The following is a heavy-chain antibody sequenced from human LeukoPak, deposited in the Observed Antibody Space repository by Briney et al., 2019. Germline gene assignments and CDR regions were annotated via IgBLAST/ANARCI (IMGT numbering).Heavy chain of an antibody. CDR3: ARDPIGAAATGHPTDY. D-gene: IGHD6-13*01. V-gene: IGHV1-69*04. CDR2: IIPILGIA. J-gene: IGHJ4*02. CDR1: GGTFSSYA. Sequence: SVKVSCKASGGTFSSYAISWVRQAPGQGLEWMGRIIPILGIANYAQKFQGRVTITADKSTSTAYMELSSLRSEDTAVYHCARDPIGAAATGHPTDYWGQGTLVTVSS.